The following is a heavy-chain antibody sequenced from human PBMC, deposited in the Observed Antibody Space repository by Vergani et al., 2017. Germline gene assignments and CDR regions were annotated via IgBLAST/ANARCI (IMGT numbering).Heavy chain of an antibody. D-gene: IGHD3-3*01. CDR3: ARDVSGITIFEAEREGYYYYYYMDV. V-gene: IGHV3-33*01. CDR2: IWYDGSNK. CDR1: GFTFSSYG. J-gene: IGHJ6*03. Sequence: QVQLVESGGGVVQPGRSLRLSCAASGFTFSSYGMHWVRQAPGKGLEWVAVIWYDGSNKYYVDSVKGRFTISRDNAKNSLYLQMNSLRAEDTAVYYCARDVSGITIFEAEREGYYYYYYMDVWGKGTTVTVSS.